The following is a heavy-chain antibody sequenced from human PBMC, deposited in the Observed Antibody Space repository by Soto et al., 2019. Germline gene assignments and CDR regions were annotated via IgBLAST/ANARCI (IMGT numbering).Heavy chain of an antibody. Sequence: EVQLVESGGGLVQPGGSPRLSCAASGFTVNNNYMTWVRQAPGTGLEWVSLIHRAGSTYYADSVKGRFTISRDISKNILYLQMNTLRPDDTAVYYCARVDGGNSAWGQGTLVTVSS. D-gene: IGHD2-21*02. CDR3: ARVDGGNSA. J-gene: IGHJ5*02. CDR1: GFTVNNNY. V-gene: IGHV3-66*01. CDR2: IHRAGST.